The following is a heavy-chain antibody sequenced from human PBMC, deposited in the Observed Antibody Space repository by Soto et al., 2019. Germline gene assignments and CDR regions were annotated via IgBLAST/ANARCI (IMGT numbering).Heavy chain of an antibody. J-gene: IGHJ5*02. D-gene: IGHD2-15*01. Sequence: QVPLVQSGAEVKKPGASVKVSCKASGYTFTSYGISWVRQAPGQGLEWMGWINGYNGNTNYAQKVQGRVTRTTDRSTSTAYMERRSLRSDDTAVYYCAKLYGSGGSGYGWFDTWGQGTLVTVSS. CDR1: GYTFTSYG. CDR2: INGYNGNT. CDR3: AKLYGSGGSGYGWFDT. V-gene: IGHV1-18*01.